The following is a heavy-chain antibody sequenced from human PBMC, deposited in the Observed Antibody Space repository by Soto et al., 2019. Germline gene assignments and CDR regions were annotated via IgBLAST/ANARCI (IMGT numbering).Heavy chain of an antibody. CDR2: IYTSRST. D-gene: IGHD3-10*01. V-gene: IGHV4-4*07. J-gene: IGHJ5*02. CDR3: ARDSDGYYYGAGSYYTHTVNWFDP. Sequence: QSLTSTASAGSISSYYWSWVGQPAGKAQEWIGRIYTSRSTNYNPSLKSRVTMSVDTSKSRFSLKLRCVTAADTAVYYCARDSDGYYYGAGSYYTHTVNWFDPWGQGTLVTVSS. CDR1: AGSISSYY.